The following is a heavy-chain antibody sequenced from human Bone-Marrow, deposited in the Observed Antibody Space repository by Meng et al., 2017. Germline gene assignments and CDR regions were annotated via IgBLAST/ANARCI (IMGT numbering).Heavy chain of an antibody. Sequence: QLQESGPGLVKPTRTLPLTCPVTRGSISSSNWWSWVRQPPGKGLEWIGEIYHSGSTHYNPSLKSQVTISINKSRNQFFLKLSSVTAADTAVYYCARAPISHLDGTLRAFDYWGQGTLVTVSS. CDR1: RGSISSSNW. V-gene: IGHV4-4*02. CDR2: IYHSGST. CDR3: ARAPISHLDGTLRAFDY. J-gene: IGHJ4*02.